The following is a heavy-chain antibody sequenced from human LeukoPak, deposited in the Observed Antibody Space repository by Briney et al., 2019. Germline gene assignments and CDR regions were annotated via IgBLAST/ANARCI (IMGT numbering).Heavy chain of an antibody. Sequence: GGSLRLSCAASGFTFSDYYMTWIRQAPGRGLEWVSYISSSGSTIYYADSAKGQFTISRDSAKNSLFLQMNSLRAEDTAVYYCAREAGYCSSTSCSYYYYMDVWGKGTTVTVSS. CDR1: GFTFSDYY. D-gene: IGHD2-2*03. CDR2: ISSSGSTI. V-gene: IGHV3-11*04. J-gene: IGHJ6*03. CDR3: AREAGYCSSTSCSYYYYMDV.